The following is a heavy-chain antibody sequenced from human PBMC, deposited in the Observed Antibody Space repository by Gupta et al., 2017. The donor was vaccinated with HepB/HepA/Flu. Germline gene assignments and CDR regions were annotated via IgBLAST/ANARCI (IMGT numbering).Heavy chain of an antibody. Sequence: QVQLVQSGAEVKKTGSSVRVSCQASGGTFSSYAIRWVRQAPGQGLEWMGGIIPIFGTANYAQKFQGRVTITADESTSTAYMELSSLRSEDTAVYYCARGGWELSYYYYMDVWGKGTTVTVSS. D-gene: IGHD1-26*01. J-gene: IGHJ6*03. CDR1: GGTFSSYA. CDR3: ARGGWELSYYYYMDV. CDR2: IIPIFGTA. V-gene: IGHV1-69*01.